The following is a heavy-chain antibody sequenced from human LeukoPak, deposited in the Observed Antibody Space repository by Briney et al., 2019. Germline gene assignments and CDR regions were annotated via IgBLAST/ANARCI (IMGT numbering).Heavy chain of an antibody. J-gene: IGHJ3*02. V-gene: IGHV4-59*08. CDR2: IYYSGST. D-gene: IGHD3-22*01. Sequence: SETLSLTCTVSGGSISSYYWSWIRQPPGKGLEWIGYIYYSGSTNYNPSLKSRVTISVDTSKNQFSLKLSSVTAADTAVYYCARNYYDSSGYYRPGAFDIWGQGTMVTVSS. CDR1: GGSISSYY. CDR3: ARNYYDSSGYYRPGAFDI.